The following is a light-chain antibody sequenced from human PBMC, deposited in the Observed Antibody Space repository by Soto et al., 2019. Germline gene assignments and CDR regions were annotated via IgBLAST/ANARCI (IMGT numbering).Light chain of an antibody. J-gene: IGKJ1*01. Sequence: EIVMTQSPATLSVSPGERATLSCRASQSISRNLAWYQQKPGHAPSLLIYAASTRATGLPARFSGSGSGTEFTLTISSLQTEDFAVYSCQQYNNWPLTFGQGTKVEVK. V-gene: IGKV3-15*01. CDR1: QSISRN. CDR2: AAS. CDR3: QQYNNWPLT.